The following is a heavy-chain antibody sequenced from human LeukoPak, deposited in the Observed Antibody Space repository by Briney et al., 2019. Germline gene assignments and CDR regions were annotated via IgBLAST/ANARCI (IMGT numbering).Heavy chain of an antibody. D-gene: IGHD3-22*01. CDR2: INPNSGGT. CDR3: ARDLAVGYYDSSGYYGGY. V-gene: IGHV1-2*06. Sequence: ASVKVSCKASGYTFTDYYMNWVRQAPGQGLEWMGRINPNSGGTNYAQKFQGRVTMTRDTSISTAYMELSRLRSDDTAVYYCARDLAVGYYDSSGYYGGYWGQGTLVTVSS. CDR1: GYTFTDYY. J-gene: IGHJ4*02.